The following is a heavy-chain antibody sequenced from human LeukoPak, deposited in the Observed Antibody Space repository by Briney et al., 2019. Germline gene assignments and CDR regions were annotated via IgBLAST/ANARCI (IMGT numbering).Heavy chain of an antibody. CDR2: IGTAGDT. CDR3: ARGRGYSYGEIPYYFDY. D-gene: IGHD5-18*01. V-gene: IGHV3-13*01. CDR1: GFTFSSYD. J-gene: IGHJ4*02. Sequence: GGSLRFSCAASGFTFSSYDMHWVRQATGKGLEWVSAIGTAGDTYYPGSVKGRFTISRENAKNSLYLQMNSLRAGDTAVYYCARGRGYSYGEIPYYFDYWGQGTLVTVSS.